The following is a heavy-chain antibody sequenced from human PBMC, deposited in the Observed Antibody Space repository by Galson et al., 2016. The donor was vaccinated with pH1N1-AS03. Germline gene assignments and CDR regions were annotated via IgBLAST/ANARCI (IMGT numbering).Heavy chain of an antibody. Sequence: SETLSLTCTVSGDSIRSSYWTWIRQSPGKGLEWIGYIYYTGSTNYNPPLKSRVTISVDTSKNQFSLKLNSVTAADTAVYFCAREPGYPSNSWFDSWGQGSLVTVSS. CDR2: IYYTGST. V-gene: IGHV4-59*01. CDR1: GDSIRSSY. J-gene: IGHJ5*01. CDR3: AREPGYPSNSWFDS. D-gene: IGHD3-16*01.